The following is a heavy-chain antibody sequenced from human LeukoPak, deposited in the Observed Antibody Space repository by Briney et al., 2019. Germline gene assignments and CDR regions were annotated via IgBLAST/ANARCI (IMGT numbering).Heavy chain of an antibody. CDR1: SGSISGYY. V-gene: IGHV4-59*12. J-gene: IGHJ4*02. Sequence: PSETLSLTCTVSSGSISGYYWSWIRQPPGKGLEWIGYMYYSGSISYNPSLKSRVTISVDTSEKQFSLQLSSVTAADTAVYYCARVYCSGGSCYVDYWGQGTLVTVSS. D-gene: IGHD2-15*01. CDR3: ARVYCSGGSCYVDY. CDR2: MYYSGSI.